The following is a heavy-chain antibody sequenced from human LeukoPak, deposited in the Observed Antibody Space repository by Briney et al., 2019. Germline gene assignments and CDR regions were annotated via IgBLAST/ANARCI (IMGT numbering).Heavy chain of an antibody. CDR3: AKRSSSSTRTDYYYYGMDV. D-gene: IGHD6-6*01. CDR2: ISGSCGST. Sequence: HPGGSLRLSCAASGFTFSSYAMSWVRQAPGKGLEWVSAISGSCGSTYYADSVKGRFTISRDNSKNTLYLQMNSLRAEDTAVYYCAKRSSSSTRTDYYYYGMDVWGQGTTVTVSS. V-gene: IGHV3-23*01. J-gene: IGHJ6*02. CDR1: GFTFSSYA.